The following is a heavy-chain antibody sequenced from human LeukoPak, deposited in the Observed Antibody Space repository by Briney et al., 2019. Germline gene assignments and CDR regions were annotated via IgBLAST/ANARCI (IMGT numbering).Heavy chain of an antibody. CDR2: ISGSGGST. Sequence: PGGTLRLSCAASGFTFSSYGMSWVRQAPGKGLEWVSAISGSGGSTYYADSVKGRFTISRDNPKNTLYLQMNSLRAEDTAVYYCAKDPGGSWKSVDAFDIWGQGTMVTVSS. CDR3: AKDPGGSWKSVDAFDI. V-gene: IGHV3-23*01. D-gene: IGHD1-26*01. J-gene: IGHJ3*02. CDR1: GFTFSSYG.